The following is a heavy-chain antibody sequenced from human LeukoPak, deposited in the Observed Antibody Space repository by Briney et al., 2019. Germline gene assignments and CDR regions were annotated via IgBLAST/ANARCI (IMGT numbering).Heavy chain of an antibody. CDR2: IYYSGST. Sequence: SETLSLTCTVSGGSISSSSYYWGWIRQPPGKGLEWIGSIYYSGSTYYNPSLKSRVTISVDTSKNQFSLKLSSVTAADTAVYYCAREGAVVVFAYYYMDVWGKGTTVTVSS. J-gene: IGHJ6*03. CDR3: AREGAVVVFAYYYMDV. CDR1: GGSISSSSYY. D-gene: IGHD3-22*01. V-gene: IGHV4-39*07.